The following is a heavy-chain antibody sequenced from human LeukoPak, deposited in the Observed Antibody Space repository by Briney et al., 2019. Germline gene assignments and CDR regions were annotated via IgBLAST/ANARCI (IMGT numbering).Heavy chain of an antibody. J-gene: IGHJ6*03. Sequence: SVKISCKASGGTFTSYAICWVRQAPGQGIERMGGIIPIFGTANYAHKSQGRVTITTDESTSTAYMELSSLRSEDTAVYYCARDIGPPYSGYDYRAYYMDVWGKGTTVTVSS. CDR1: GGTFTSYA. CDR2: IIPIFGTA. CDR3: ARDIGPPYSGYDYRAYYMDV. D-gene: IGHD5-12*01. V-gene: IGHV1-69*05.